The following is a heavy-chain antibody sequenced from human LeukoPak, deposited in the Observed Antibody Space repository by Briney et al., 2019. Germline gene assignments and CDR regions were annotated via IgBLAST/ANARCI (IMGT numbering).Heavy chain of an antibody. CDR1: GFTFSSYG. Sequence: TGGSLRLSCAASGFTFSSYGMHWVRQAPGKGLEWVAFIRYDGSNKYYADSVKGRFTISRDNSKNTLHLQMNSLRAEDTAVYYCAKDQESCSGGSCYWVHYDYWGQGTLVTVSS. CDR3: AKDQESCSGGSCYWVHYDY. D-gene: IGHD2-15*01. CDR2: IRYDGSNK. V-gene: IGHV3-30*02. J-gene: IGHJ4*02.